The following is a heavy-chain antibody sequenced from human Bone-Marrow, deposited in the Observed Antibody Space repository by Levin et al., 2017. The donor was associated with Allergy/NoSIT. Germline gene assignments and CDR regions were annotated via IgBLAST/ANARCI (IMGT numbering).Heavy chain of an antibody. Sequence: ETLSLTCVASGFTFGNAWMNWVRQAPGKGLQWVGRIKGKTDGGTTDYAAPVNGRFTISRDDSKKTLYLQMNSLKTEDTAIYYCTTRSHWGQGTLVTVCS. CDR3: TTRSH. CDR2: IKGKTDGGTT. J-gene: IGHJ4*02. CDR1: GFTFGNAW. V-gene: IGHV3-15*01.